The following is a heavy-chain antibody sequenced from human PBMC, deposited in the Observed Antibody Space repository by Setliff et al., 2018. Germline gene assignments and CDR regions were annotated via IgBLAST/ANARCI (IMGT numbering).Heavy chain of an antibody. J-gene: IGHJ4*02. CDR2: IGASGDRT. Sequence: GGSLRLSCVASTFTFSKYAMTWVRQAPGKGLEWVSSIGASGDRTYYADSVKGRFTISRDNSRNSLYLQMNSLRADDTAMYYCARDLFRNSGGLYCWGQGTLVTVSS. D-gene: IGHD1-7*01. CDR1: TFTFSKYA. V-gene: IGHV3-23*01. CDR3: ARDLFRNSGGLYC.